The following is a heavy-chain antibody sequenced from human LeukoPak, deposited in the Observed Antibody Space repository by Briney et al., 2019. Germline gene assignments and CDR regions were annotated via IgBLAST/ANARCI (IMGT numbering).Heavy chain of an antibody. CDR3: ARDDSNGIDY. D-gene: IGHD6-19*01. Sequence: GGSLRLSRAASVFTLSEYSMYWVCQAPGKGLVSVSRISSDGGATLYADSVKGRFTTARDNAKNILYLNMHKLKTVHASVYYSARDDSNGIDYWGQRTLVTVSS. CDR2: ISSDGGAT. J-gene: IGHJ4*02. V-gene: IGHV3-74*01. CDR1: VFTLSEYS.